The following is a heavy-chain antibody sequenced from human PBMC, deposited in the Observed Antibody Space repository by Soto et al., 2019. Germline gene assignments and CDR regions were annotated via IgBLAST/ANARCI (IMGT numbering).Heavy chain of an antibody. D-gene: IGHD2-15*01. CDR3: ARGPVYCSGGSCYFSWLVTRSNWFDP. J-gene: IGHJ5*02. CDR1: GYTFTSYY. V-gene: IGHV1-46*01. CDR2: INPSGGST. Sequence: GASVKVSCKASGYTFTSYYMHWVRQAPGQGLEWMGIINPSGGSTSYAQKFQGRVTMTRDTSTSTVYMELSSLRSEDTAVYYCARGPVYCSGGSCYFSWLVTRSNWFDPWGQGTLVTVSS.